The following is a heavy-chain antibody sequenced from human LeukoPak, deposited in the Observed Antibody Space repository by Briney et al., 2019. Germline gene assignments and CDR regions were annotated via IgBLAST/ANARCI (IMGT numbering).Heavy chain of an antibody. D-gene: IGHD1-20*01. CDR3: ARCNWNDEGY. V-gene: IGHV3-11*04. CDR2: ISSSGSTI. J-gene: IGHJ4*02. CDR1: GFSFSSHA. Sequence: GGSLRLSCAASGFSFSSHAMSWIRQAPGKGLEWVSYISSSGSTIYYADSVKGRFTISRDNAKNSLYLQMNSLRAEDTAVYYCARCNWNDEGYWGQGTLVTVSS.